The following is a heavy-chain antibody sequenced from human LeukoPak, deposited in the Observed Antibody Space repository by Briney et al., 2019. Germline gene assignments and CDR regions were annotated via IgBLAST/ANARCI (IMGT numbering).Heavy chain of an antibody. V-gene: IGHV4-38-2*01. J-gene: IGHJ6*04. Sequence: SETLSLTCAVSGYSISSGYYWGWIRQPPGKGLEWIGSIYHSGSTYYNPSLKSRVTISVDTSKNQFSLKLSSVTAADAAVYYCARGEWATIHYGMDVWGKGTTVTVSS. D-gene: IGHD5-12*01. CDR1: GYSISSGYY. CDR2: IYHSGST. CDR3: ARGEWATIHYGMDV.